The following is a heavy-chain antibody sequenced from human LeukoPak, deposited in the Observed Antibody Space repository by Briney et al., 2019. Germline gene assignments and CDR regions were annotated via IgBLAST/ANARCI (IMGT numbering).Heavy chain of an antibody. V-gene: IGHV3-15*01. J-gene: IGHJ3*02. D-gene: IGHD2-15*01. Sequence: GGSLRLSCAASGFTFSNAWMSWVRQAPGKGLEWVGHIKSKTDGGTTDYAAPVKGRFTISRDNSTNTLYLQMNSLKTEDTAVYYCTTYVRVPYCSGGSCYQDVFDIWGQGTMVTVSS. CDR2: IKSKTDGGTT. CDR3: TTYVRVPYCSGGSCYQDVFDI. CDR1: GFTFSNAW.